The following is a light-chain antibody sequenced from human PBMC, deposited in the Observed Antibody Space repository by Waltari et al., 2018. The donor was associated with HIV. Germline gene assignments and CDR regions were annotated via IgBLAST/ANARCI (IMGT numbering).Light chain of an antibody. CDR3: SSYTSSSPYA. Sequence: QSALTQPASVSGSPGQSITISCTGTSSDVGGYNYVPFYQQHPGKAPKLMIYDVSNRPSGVSNRFSGSKSGNTASLTISGLQAEDEADYYCSSYTSSSPYAFGTGTKVTVL. J-gene: IGLJ1*01. V-gene: IGLV2-14*03. CDR1: SSDVGGYNY. CDR2: DVS.